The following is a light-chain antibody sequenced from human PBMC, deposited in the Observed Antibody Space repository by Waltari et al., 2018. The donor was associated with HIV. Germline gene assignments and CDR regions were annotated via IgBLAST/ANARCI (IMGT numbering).Light chain of an antibody. CDR2: DDR. J-gene: IGLJ2*01. CDR3: YSEDMGKTQRV. Sequence: SSYLTQPPPVSVSLGPTATTTCTGDAYQNRYNYWYQQQPGRGPVVVIHDDRRRPPGTPYRFSGSSAGTVATLTIAGAQVDDEAVYYCYSEDMGKTQRVFGRGTKLTV. CDR1: AYQNRY. V-gene: IGLV3-10*01.